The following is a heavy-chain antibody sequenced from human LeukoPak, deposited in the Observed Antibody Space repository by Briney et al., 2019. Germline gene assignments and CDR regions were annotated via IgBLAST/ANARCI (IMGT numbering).Heavy chain of an antibody. Sequence: PSQTLSLTCTVSGGSISGGSYYWSWIRQPAGKGLEWIGRIYTSGSTNYNPSLKSRVTISVDTSKNQFSLKLSSVTAADTAVYYCARGRKITQYGSGSYVVWGKGTTVTVSS. CDR3: ARGRKITQYGSGSYVV. J-gene: IGHJ6*04. V-gene: IGHV4-61*02. CDR2: IYTSGST. CDR1: GGSISGGSYY. D-gene: IGHD3-10*01.